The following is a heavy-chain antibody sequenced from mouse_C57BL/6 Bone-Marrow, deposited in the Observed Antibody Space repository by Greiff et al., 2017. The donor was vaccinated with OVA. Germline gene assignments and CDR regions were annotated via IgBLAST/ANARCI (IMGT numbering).Heavy chain of an antibody. CDR3: ASPFITTVVD. Sequence: VQLQQSGPVLVKPGASVKMSCKASGYTFTDYYMNWVKQSHGKSLEWIGVINPYNGGTSYNQKFKGKATLTVDKSSSTAYMELNSLTSEDSAVYYCASPFITTVVDWGQGTTLTVSS. CDR1: GYTFTDYY. D-gene: IGHD1-1*01. J-gene: IGHJ2*01. CDR2: INPYNGGT. V-gene: IGHV1-19*01.